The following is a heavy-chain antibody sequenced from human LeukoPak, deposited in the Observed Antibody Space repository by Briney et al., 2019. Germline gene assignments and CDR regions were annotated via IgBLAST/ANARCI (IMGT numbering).Heavy chain of an antibody. V-gene: IGHV1-8*01. CDR1: GYTCSSYD. Sequence: ASVKVSCKTSGYTCSSYDINWVRQATGQGLEWMGWMNPNSGETGFAQNFQGRVTLTKNTSITTAYMELSSLRSEDTAVYSCARGDPWGFDPWGQGTLVTVSS. CDR3: ARGDPWGFDP. CDR2: MNPNSGET. J-gene: IGHJ5*02. D-gene: IGHD7-27*01.